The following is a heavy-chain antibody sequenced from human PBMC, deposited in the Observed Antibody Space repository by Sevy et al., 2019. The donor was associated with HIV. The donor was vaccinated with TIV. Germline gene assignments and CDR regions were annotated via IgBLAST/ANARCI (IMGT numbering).Heavy chain of an antibody. V-gene: IGHV1-46*01. D-gene: IGHD6-13*01. J-gene: IGHJ6*02. CDR1: GYTFTSNY. CDR3: ARDRAAAGKKYYYYGMDV. CDR2: INPRGVSA. Sequence: ASVKVSCKASGYTFTSNYMHWVRQAPEQGLGWRGIINPRGVSASYAQKFQGRVTVTRETSTSTVYMELSSLRSEDTAVYYCARDRAAAGKKYYYYGMDVWGQGTTVTVSS.